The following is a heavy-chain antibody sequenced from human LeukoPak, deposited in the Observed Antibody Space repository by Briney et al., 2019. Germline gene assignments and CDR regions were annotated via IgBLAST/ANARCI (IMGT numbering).Heavy chain of an antibody. D-gene: IGHD3-22*01. J-gene: IGHJ4*02. Sequence: ASVKVSCKASGYTFTGYYMHWVRQAPGQGLEWMGIINPSSGTTTYAQKFQGRVTMTRDTSTSTAYMELSSLISEDTAVYYCVRTPYTSGSYFTPDYWGQGTLVTVSS. V-gene: IGHV1-46*01. CDR2: INPSSGTT. CDR3: VRTPYTSGSYFTPDY. CDR1: GYTFTGYY.